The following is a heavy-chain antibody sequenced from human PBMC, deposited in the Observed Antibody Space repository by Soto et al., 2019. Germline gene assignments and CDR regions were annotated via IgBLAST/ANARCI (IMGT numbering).Heavy chain of an antibody. V-gene: IGHV1-46*01. J-gene: IGHJ6*02. CDR2: INPSGGNT. D-gene: IGHD4-17*01. CDR3: AAEGTVTTGMDV. CDR1: GYTFTSYY. Sequence: ASVKVSCKASGYTFTSYYMHWVRQAPGQGLEWMGIINPSGGNTNYAQKFQERVTITRDMSTSTAYMELSSLRSEDTAVYYCAAEGTVTTGMDVWGQGTTVTVSS.